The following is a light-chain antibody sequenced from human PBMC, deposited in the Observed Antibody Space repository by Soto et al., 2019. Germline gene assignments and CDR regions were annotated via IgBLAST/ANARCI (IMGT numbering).Light chain of an antibody. Sequence: EIVLTQSPGTLSLSPGERATLSCRASQSVSSNYLAWYQQRPGQGPRLLIYGASSRATGIPDRFGASGSGTDFTLTITRLEPEDCAVYYCQQYGTSPTFGQGTKVDSK. J-gene: IGKJ1*01. V-gene: IGKV3-20*01. CDR2: GAS. CDR3: QQYGTSPT. CDR1: QSVSSNY.